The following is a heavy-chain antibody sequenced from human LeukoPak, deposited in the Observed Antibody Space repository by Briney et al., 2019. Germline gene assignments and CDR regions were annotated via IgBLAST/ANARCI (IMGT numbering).Heavy chain of an antibody. CDR2: ISGSGGST. D-gene: IGHD4-17*01. J-gene: IGHJ4*02. CDR1: GFTFSSYA. CDR3: AKAPRGDGDYVFDY. V-gene: IGHV3-23*01. Sequence: GGSLRLSCAASGFTFSSYAMSWVRQAPGKWLEWVSAISGSGGSTYYADSAKGRFTISRDNSKNTLYLQMNSLRAEDTAVYYCAKAPRGDGDYVFDYWGQGTLVTVSS.